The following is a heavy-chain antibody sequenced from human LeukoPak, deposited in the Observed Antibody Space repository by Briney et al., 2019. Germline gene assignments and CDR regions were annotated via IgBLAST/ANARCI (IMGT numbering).Heavy chain of an antibody. CDR2: FHQSVST. J-gene: IGHJ4*02. D-gene: IGHD6-19*01. CDR3: ACHSGWSGPSE. CDR1: GDSISSDKW. V-gene: IGHV4-4*02. Sequence: SETLSLTCAVSGDSISSDKWWSWVRQPPGKGLEYIGEFHQSVSTNYNPSLKSRLTISVDKSKNQFSLKLSSVTAADTAVYYCACHSGWSGPSEWGQGTLVTVSS.